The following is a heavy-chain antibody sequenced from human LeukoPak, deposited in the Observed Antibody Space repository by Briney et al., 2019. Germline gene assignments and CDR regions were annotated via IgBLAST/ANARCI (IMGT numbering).Heavy chain of an antibody. V-gene: IGHV4-34*01. D-gene: IGHD2-2*01. CDR2: INHSGST. J-gene: IGHJ4*02. Sequence: SETLSLTCAVYGGSFSGYYWSWIRQPPGKGLEWIGEINHSGSTNYNPSLKSRVTISVDTSKNQFSLKLSSVTAADTAVYYCARRNGGDIVVVPAARSLGLNFDYWGQGTLVTVSS. CDR1: GGSFSGYY. CDR3: ARRNGGDIVVVPAARSLGLNFDY.